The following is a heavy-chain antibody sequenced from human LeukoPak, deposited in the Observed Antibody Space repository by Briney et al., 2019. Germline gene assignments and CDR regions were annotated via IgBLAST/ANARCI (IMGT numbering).Heavy chain of an antibody. D-gene: IGHD6-25*01. CDR1: GFTFRDFG. V-gene: IGHV3-30*02. Sequence: GGTLRLSCAASGFTFRDFGMHWARQAPGKGLVREAFIRNDGSNDYYPDSVKGRFTISRENSRTTRYLQMHSLRIEDTAVYYCVKGGSSVHNWFDPWGQGILVTVSS. CDR2: IRNDGSND. J-gene: IGHJ5*02. CDR3: VKGGSSVHNWFDP.